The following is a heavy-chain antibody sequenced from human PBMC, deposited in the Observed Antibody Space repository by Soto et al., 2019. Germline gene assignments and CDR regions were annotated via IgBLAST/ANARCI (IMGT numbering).Heavy chain of an antibody. J-gene: IGHJ4*02. D-gene: IGHD3-10*01. CDR1: GYTFTSYG. CDR3: ARVWDITMVRGVMSY. CDR2: ISAYNGNT. Sequence: QVQLVQSGAEVKKPGASVKVSCKASGYTFTSYGISWARQAPGQGLEWMGWISAYNGNTNYAQKLQGRVTMTTDTSTSTAYMELRSLRSDDTAVYYCARVWDITMVRGVMSYWGQGTLVTVSS. V-gene: IGHV1-18*04.